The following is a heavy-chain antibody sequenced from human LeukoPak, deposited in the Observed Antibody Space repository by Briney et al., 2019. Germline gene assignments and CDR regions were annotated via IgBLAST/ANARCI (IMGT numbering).Heavy chain of an antibody. D-gene: IGHD4-17*01. Sequence: GGSLRLSCAASGFTVSRSYMSWVRRAPGKGLEWVSYISSSGSTIYYADSVKGRFTISRDNAKNSLYLQMNSLRAEDTAVYYCARGSDYGDPFFDYWGQGTLVTVSS. CDR3: ARGSDYGDPFFDY. CDR2: ISSSGSTI. CDR1: GFTVSRSY. V-gene: IGHV3-48*03. J-gene: IGHJ4*02.